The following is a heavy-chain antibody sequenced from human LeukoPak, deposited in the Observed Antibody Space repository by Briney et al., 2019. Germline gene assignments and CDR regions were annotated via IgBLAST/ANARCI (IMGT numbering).Heavy chain of an antibody. D-gene: IGHD2-15*01. CDR1: GYTFTRNG. V-gene: IGHV1-18*01. Sequence: ASVKVSCKASGYTFTRNGITWVRPAPGQGLEWMGWISAHNDNTKYAQKLQGRVTMTTSTSTNTAYMELRSLTSDDTAVYYCAGDGPRYCSGGICYSDHWGQGTLVTVSS. CDR3: AGDGPRYCSGGICYSDH. J-gene: IGHJ4*02. CDR2: ISAHNDNT.